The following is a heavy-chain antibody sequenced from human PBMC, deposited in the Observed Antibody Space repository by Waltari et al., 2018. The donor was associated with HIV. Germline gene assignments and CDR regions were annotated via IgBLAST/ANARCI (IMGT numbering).Heavy chain of an antibody. Sequence: EVQLLESGGGLVQPGGSRRLSCAASGFPYVSLSITWVRQSPERGLEWVAAVSGSGAKSFYADSVKGRFTISRDNSKNTVFLQMNSLRAADTAIYYCAKAYYENTAYYYDFWGRGTRVTVSS. D-gene: IGHD3-22*01. CDR3: AKAYYENTAYYYDF. CDR1: GFPYVSLS. J-gene: IGHJ4*02. V-gene: IGHV3-23*01. CDR2: VSGSGAKS.